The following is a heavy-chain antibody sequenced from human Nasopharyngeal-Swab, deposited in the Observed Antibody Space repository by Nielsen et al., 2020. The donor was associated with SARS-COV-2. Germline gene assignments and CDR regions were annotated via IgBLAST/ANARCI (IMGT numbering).Heavy chain of an antibody. CDR2: ISSGGSTI. CDR1: GFAFSTYS. D-gene: IGHD1-26*01. V-gene: IGHV3-48*04. J-gene: IGHJ5*01. CDR3: ARGGSWFDS. Sequence: GGSLRLSCAASGFAFSTYSMNWVRQAPGKGLEWLSYISSGGSTIYYADSVEGRFTISRDNAKNSLFLQMNSLRGDDTAIYYCARGGSWFDSWGPGTLVTVSS.